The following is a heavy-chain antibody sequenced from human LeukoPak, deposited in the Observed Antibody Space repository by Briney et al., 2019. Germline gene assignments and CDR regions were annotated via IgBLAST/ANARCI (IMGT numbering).Heavy chain of an antibody. Sequence: GGSLRLSCAASGFTFSSYEMNWVRQAPGKGLEWVSYISSSGSTIYYADSVKGRFTISRDNAKNSLYLQMNSLRAEDTAVYYCARLPSEGGWNDFDYWGEGTLVTVSS. CDR3: ARLPSEGGWNDFDY. D-gene: IGHD1-1*01. CDR2: ISSSGSTI. CDR1: GFTFSSYE. V-gene: IGHV3-48*03. J-gene: IGHJ4*02.